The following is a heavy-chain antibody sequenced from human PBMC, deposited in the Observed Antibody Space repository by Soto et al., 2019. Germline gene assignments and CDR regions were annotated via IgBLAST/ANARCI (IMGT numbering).Heavy chain of an antibody. V-gene: IGHV3-15*01. CDR3: TTICSWFRAFMDV. J-gene: IGHJ6*03. CDR1: GFTFSNAW. CDR2: IKSKTDGGTT. D-gene: IGHD6-13*01. Sequence: EVQLVESGGGLVKPGGSLRLSCAASGFTFSNAWMSWVRQAPGKGLEWVGRIKSKTDGGTTDYAEPVKGRFTISRDDSKNTLYLQINSLKTEDTAVYYCTTICSWFRAFMDVWGKGTTVTVSS.